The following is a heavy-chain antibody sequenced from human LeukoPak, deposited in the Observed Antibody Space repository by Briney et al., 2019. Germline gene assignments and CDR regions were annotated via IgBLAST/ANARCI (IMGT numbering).Heavy chain of an antibody. CDR1: GFTFSSYS. Sequence: GGSLRLSCAASGFTFSSYSMNWVRQAPGKGLEWVSSISSSSSYIYYADSVKGRFTISRDNAKNSLYLQMNSLRAEDTAVYYCARDRSPNRRYFDYWGQGTLVTVSS. V-gene: IGHV3-21*01. J-gene: IGHJ4*02. CDR3: ARDRSPNRRYFDY. D-gene: IGHD1-14*01. CDR2: ISSSSSYI.